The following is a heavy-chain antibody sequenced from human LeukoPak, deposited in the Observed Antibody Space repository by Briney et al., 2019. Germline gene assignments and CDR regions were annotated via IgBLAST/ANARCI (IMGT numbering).Heavy chain of an antibody. CDR1: GGSINSGGYY. CDR3: ASGRLGLFDS. CDR2: IYYSGSS. J-gene: IGHJ4*02. V-gene: IGHV4-61*08. Sequence: SETLSLTCTVSGGSINSGGYYWTWIRQPPGKGLEWIGSIYYSGSSNYSPSLRGRVTISVDTSMRQFSLTLNSVTAADTAVYYCASGRLGLFDSWGQGTLVTVSS.